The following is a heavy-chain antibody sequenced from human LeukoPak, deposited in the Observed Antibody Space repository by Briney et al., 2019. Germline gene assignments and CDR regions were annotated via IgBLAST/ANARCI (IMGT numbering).Heavy chain of an antibody. V-gene: IGHV1-24*01. D-gene: IGHD3-22*01. CDR2: FDPEDGET. CDR3: ARGASDSYYYDSSGYLWSGDAFDI. Sequence: ASVKVSCKVSGYTLTELSMHWVRQAPGKGLEWMGGFDPEDGETIYAQKFQGRVTMTEDTSTDTAYMELSSLRSEDTAVYYCARGASDSYYYDSSGYLWSGDAFDIWGQGTMVTVSS. CDR1: GYTLTELS. J-gene: IGHJ3*02.